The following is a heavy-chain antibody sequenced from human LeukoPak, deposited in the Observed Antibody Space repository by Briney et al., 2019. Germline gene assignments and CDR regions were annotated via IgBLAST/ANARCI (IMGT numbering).Heavy chain of an antibody. Sequence: SETLSLTCTVSGGSISSGDYYWRWLRQPPGKGLEWIGYIYYSGSTYYNPSLKSRVTISVDTSKNQFSLKLSSVTAADTAVYYCARETVALGSFDYWGQGTLVTVSS. D-gene: IGHD2-15*01. CDR3: ARETVALGSFDY. CDR1: GGSISSGDYY. CDR2: IYYSGST. J-gene: IGHJ4*02. V-gene: IGHV4-30-4*08.